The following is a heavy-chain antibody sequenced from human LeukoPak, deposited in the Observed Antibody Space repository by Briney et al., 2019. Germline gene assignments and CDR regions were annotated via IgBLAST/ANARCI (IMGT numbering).Heavy chain of an antibody. Sequence: SETLSLTCTVSGGSISSYYWSWIRQPAWKGLEWIGRIYTSGSTNYNPSLKSRVTMSVDTSKNQFSLKLSSVTAADTAVYYCARNSIYYAPYAFDIWGQGTMVTVSS. D-gene: IGHD1-26*01. CDR1: GGSISSYY. J-gene: IGHJ3*02. V-gene: IGHV4-4*07. CDR2: IYTSGST. CDR3: ARNSIYYAPYAFDI.